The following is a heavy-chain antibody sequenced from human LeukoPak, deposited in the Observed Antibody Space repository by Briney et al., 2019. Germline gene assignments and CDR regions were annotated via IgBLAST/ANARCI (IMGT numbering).Heavy chain of an antibody. Sequence: ASVKVSCKASGGTFSSYAISWVRQAPGQGLEWMGGIIPIFGTANYAQKFQGRVTITTDESTSTAYMELSSLRSEDTAVYYCASPISAGSTSHGAFDIWGQGTMVTVSS. D-gene: IGHD2-2*01. CDR1: GGTFSSYA. CDR2: IIPIFGTA. CDR3: ASPISAGSTSHGAFDI. J-gene: IGHJ3*02. V-gene: IGHV1-69*05.